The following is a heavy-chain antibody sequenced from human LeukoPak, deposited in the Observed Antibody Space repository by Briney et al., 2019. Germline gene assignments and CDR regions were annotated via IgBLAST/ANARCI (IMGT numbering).Heavy chain of an antibody. CDR1: GGSFSGYY. CDR2: INHSGST. D-gene: IGHD3-3*01. Sequence: SETLSLTCAIYGGSFSGYYWSWIRQPPGKGLEWIGEINHSGSTNYNPSLKSRVTISVDTSKNQFSLKLGSVTAADTAVYYCARGGVYDFWSGYYAWFDPWGQGTLVTVPS. J-gene: IGHJ5*02. CDR3: ARGGVYDFWSGYYAWFDP. V-gene: IGHV4-34*01.